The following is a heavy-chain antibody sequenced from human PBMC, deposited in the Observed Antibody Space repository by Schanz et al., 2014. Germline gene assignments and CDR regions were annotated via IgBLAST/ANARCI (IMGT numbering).Heavy chain of an antibody. V-gene: IGHV3-30-3*01. CDR3: ARANYRRKINFDY. CDR2: ISYDGRNK. D-gene: IGHD3-10*01. CDR1: GFTFSSYA. J-gene: IGHJ4*02. Sequence: VQLVESGGGLVQPGRSLRLSCAASGFTFSSYAMHWVRQAPGKGLEWVAVISYDGRNKYYADSVKGRFTMSRDNSKNTLYLQMNSLRAEDTAVYYCARANYRRKINFDYWGRGTLVTVSS.